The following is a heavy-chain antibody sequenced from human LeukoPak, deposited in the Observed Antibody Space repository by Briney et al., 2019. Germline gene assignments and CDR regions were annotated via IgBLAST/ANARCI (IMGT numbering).Heavy chain of an antibody. D-gene: IGHD3-16*01. V-gene: IGHV3-23*01. CDR1: GFTFTIHG. CDR2: ISPSGGIT. CDR3: AKDDAWGRYKD. J-gene: IGHJ1*01. Sequence: QAGGSLRLSCAAYGFTFTIHGMNWVRQAPGKGLEWVSGISPSGGITYYTDSVKGRFTISRDNSKNTVSLQMNSLRGEDTAVYYCAKDDAWGRYKDWGQGTLVTVSS.